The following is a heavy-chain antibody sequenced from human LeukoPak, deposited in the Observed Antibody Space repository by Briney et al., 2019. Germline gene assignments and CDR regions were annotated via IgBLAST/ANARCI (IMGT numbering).Heavy chain of an antibody. CDR2: IYYSGST. CDR3: ARMCRHYYDSSGYYYRGYFDY. J-gene: IGHJ4*02. Sequence: SEILSLTCTVSGGSISSGGYYWSWIRQHPGKGLEWIGYIYYSGSTYYNPSLKSRVTISVDTSKNQFSLKLSSVTAADTAVYYCARMCRHYYDSSGYYYRGYFDYWGQGTLVTVSS. V-gene: IGHV4-31*03. D-gene: IGHD3-22*01. CDR1: GGSISSGGYY.